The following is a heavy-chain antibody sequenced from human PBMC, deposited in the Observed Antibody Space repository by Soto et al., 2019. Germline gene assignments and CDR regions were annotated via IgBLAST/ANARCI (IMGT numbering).Heavy chain of an antibody. CDR3: AREHYGDYDVDY. D-gene: IGHD4-17*01. Sequence: GESLKISCKGSGYSFTSYWISWVRQMPGKGLEWMGRIDPSDSYTNYSPSFQGHVTISADKSISTAYLQWSSLKASDTAMYYCAREHYGDYDVDYWGQGTLVTVSS. J-gene: IGHJ4*02. CDR1: GYSFTSYW. V-gene: IGHV5-10-1*01. CDR2: IDPSDSYT.